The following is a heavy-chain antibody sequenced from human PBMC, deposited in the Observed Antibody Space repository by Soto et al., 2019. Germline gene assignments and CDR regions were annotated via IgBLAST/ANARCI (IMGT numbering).Heavy chain of an antibody. D-gene: IGHD3-22*01. CDR2: ISYDGSNK. CDR3: AKDTQSYYYDSSGYSDY. Sequence: PGGSLRLSCAASGFTFSSYGMHWVRQAPGKGLEWVAVISYDGSNKYYADSVKGRFTISRDNSKNTLYLQMNSLRAEDTAVYYCAKDTQSYYYDSSGYSDYWGQGTLVTVSS. CDR1: GFTFSSYG. V-gene: IGHV3-30*18. J-gene: IGHJ4*02.